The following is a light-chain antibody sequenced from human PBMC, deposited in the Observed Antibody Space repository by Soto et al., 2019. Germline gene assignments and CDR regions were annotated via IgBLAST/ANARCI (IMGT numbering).Light chain of an antibody. CDR1: QSIGSTY. V-gene: IGKV3-20*01. CDR2: AAS. J-gene: IGKJ1*01. Sequence: EIVLKQSPGTLSLSTGERATLSCRVSQSIGSTYFAWYQQKLGQAPRLLIYAASTRATDIPDRFSGSGSGTEFTLTISRLEPEDFAVYYCQQYGYTLRTFGQGAKVDIK. CDR3: QQYGYTLRT.